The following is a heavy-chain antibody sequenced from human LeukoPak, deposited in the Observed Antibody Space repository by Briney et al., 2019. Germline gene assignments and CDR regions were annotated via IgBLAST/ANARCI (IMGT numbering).Heavy chain of an antibody. J-gene: IGHJ6*03. CDR2: INPNSGGT. V-gene: IGHV1-2*02. Sequence: ASVKVSCKASGYTFTGYYMHWVRQAPGQGLEWMGWINPNSGGTNYAQKFQGRVTMTRDTSISTAYMELSRLRSDDTAVYYCARAAEGITMVRGVIDYMDVWGKGTTVTVSS. CDR3: ARAAEGITMVRGVIDYMDV. D-gene: IGHD3-10*01. CDR1: GYTFTGYY.